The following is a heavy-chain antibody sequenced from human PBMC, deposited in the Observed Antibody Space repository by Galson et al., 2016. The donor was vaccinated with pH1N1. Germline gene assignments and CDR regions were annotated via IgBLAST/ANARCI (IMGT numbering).Heavy chain of an antibody. CDR2: IWYDGSNK. J-gene: IGHJ6*02. CDR1: GFTFSSYG. V-gene: IGHV3-33*01. D-gene: IGHD1-26*01. CDR3: ARTGAPWDSYYYYYAMDG. Sequence: SLRLSCAASGFTFSSYGIHWVRQAPGKGLEWVAVIWYDGSNKYYADSVKGRFSISRDNSKNTLYLQMNSLRAEDTAVDYCARTGAPWDSYYYYYAMDGWGPGTTVTVSS.